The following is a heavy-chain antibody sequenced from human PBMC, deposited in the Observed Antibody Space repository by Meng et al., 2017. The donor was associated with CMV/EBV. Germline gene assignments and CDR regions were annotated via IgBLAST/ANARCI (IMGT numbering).Heavy chain of an antibody. V-gene: IGHV3-33*06. CDR3: AKEETSLIVVVPALVDY. CDR2: IWYDGSNK. Sequence: GESLKISCAASGFTFSSYGMHWVRQAPGKGLEWVAVIWYDGSNKYYADSVKGRFTISRDNSKSTLYLQMNILRAEDTAVYYCAKEETSLIVVVPALVDYWGLGALVTVSS. J-gene: IGHJ4*02. CDR1: GFTFSSYG. D-gene: IGHD2-2*01.